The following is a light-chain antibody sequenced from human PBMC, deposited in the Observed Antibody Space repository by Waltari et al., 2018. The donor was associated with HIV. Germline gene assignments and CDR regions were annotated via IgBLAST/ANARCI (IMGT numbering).Light chain of an antibody. CDR2: WAP. CDR1: QSVLYNSNNKNY. CDR3: QQYYSTPFT. J-gene: IGKJ3*01. Sequence: DIVMTQSPDSLAVSLGERATINCKSSQSVLYNSNNKNYLAWYQQKPGQPPKLLIYWAPTRESGVPDRFSGSGSGTDFTLTISSLQAEDVAVYYCQQYYSTPFTFGPGTKVDIK. V-gene: IGKV4-1*01.